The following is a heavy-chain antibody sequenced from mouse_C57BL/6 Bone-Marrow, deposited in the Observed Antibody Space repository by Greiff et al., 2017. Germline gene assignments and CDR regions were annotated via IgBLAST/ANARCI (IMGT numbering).Heavy chain of an antibody. V-gene: IGHV5-6*01. J-gene: IGHJ3*01. CDR1: GFTFSSYG. CDR2: ISSGGSYT. Sequence: EVQLVESGGGLVKPGGSLKLSCAASGFTFSSYGMSWVRQTPDKRLEWVATISSGGSYTYYPDSVKGRFTISRDNAKNTLYLQMSSLKSEDTAMYYCARRGSNYCFAYWGQGTLVTVSA. CDR3: ARRGSNYCFAY. D-gene: IGHD2-5*01.